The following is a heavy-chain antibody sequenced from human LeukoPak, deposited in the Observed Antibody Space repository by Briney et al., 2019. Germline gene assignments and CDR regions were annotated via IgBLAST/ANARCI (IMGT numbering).Heavy chain of an antibody. Sequence: GGSLRLSCAASGFSFSSYSMNWVRQAPGKGLEWVSSISSSSSYIYYADSVKSRFTISRDNAKNSLYLQMNSLRAEDTAVYYCARALAADNWFDPWGQGTLVTVSS. CDR2: ISSSSSYI. V-gene: IGHV3-21*01. D-gene: IGHD6-13*01. J-gene: IGHJ5*02. CDR1: GFSFSSYS. CDR3: ARALAADNWFDP.